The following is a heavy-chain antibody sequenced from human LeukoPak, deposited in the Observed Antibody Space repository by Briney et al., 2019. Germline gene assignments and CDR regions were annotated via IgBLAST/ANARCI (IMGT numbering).Heavy chain of an antibody. Sequence: GGSLRLSCAASGFTFSSYAMSWVRQAPGKGLEWVSAISGSGGSTYYADSVKGRFTISRDNSKNTLYLQMNSLRAEDTAVYYCAKDLRVWFGELFDLDYWGQGTLVTVSS. CDR3: AKDLRVWFGELFDLDY. CDR2: ISGSGGST. V-gene: IGHV3-23*01. J-gene: IGHJ4*02. CDR1: GFTFSSYA. D-gene: IGHD3-10*01.